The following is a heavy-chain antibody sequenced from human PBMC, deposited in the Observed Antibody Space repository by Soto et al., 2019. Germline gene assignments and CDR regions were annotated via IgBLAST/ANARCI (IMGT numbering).Heavy chain of an antibody. J-gene: IGHJ5*02. V-gene: IGHV4-30-4*01. CDR1: GGSISSGDYY. D-gene: IGHD3-9*01. Sequence: SETLSLTCTVSGGSISSGDYYWSWIRQPPGKGLEWIGYIYYSGSTYYNPSLKSRVTISVDTSKNQFSLKLSSVTAADTAVYYWVRDPLFDGLNCPAPWGREPLVLASS. CDR2: IYYSGST. CDR3: VRDPLFDGLNCPAP.